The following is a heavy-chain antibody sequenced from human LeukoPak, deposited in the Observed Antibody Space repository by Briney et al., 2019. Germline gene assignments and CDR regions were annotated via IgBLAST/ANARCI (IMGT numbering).Heavy chain of an antibody. CDR3: ARRGIMIFGVVSRNRFDP. V-gene: IGHV4-34*01. CDR2: INHSGST. D-gene: IGHD3-3*01. Sequence: SETLSLTCAVYGESFSGYYWSWIRQPPGKGLEWIGEINHSGSTDYNPSLKSRVTMSVDTSKNQFSLKLTSVTAADTAVYYCARRGIMIFGVVSRNRFDPWGQGTVVTVSS. CDR1: GESFSGYY. J-gene: IGHJ5*02.